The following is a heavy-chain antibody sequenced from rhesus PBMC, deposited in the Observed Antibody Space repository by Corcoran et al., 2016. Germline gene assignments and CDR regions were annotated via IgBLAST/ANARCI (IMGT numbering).Heavy chain of an antibody. CDR2: ISGRGGST. Sequence: QLQLQESGPGLVKPSETLSLTCAVSGGSISSIYWSWIRQSPGQGLEWIGRISGRGGSTDYNPSLKSRVTISTDPSKNQFSLKLSSVTAADTAVYYCARELNTVTTQTHFDYWGQGVLVTVSS. J-gene: IGHJ4*01. CDR3: ARELNTVTTQTHFDY. CDR1: GGSISSIY. V-gene: IGHV4-173*01. D-gene: IGHD4-23*01.